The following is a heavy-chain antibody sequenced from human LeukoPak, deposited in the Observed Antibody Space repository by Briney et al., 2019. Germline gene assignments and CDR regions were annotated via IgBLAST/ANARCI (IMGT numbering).Heavy chain of an antibody. J-gene: IGHJ5*02. CDR1: GFTFDDYA. CDR2: ISWNSGSI. V-gene: IGHV3-9*03. CDR3: AKGYSSSWYGWFDL. D-gene: IGHD6-13*01. Sequence: GGSLRLSCAASGFTFDDYAMHWVRQAPGKGLGWVSGISWNSGSIGYADSVKGRFTISRDNAKNSLYLQMNSLRDEDMALYYCAKGYSSSWYGWFDLWGQGTLVTVSS.